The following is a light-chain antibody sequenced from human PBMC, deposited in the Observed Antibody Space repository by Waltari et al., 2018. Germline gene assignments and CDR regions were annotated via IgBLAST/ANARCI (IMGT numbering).Light chain of an antibody. J-gene: IGLJ2*01. CDR3: SSYTSSSTLL. Sequence: QSALTQPASVSGSPGQSSTISCTATTRDVGGYNYVSWYQQHPGKAPKLMIFDLHNRPSGVSNRFSGSKSGNTASLTISGLQAEDEADYYCSSYTSSSTLLFGGGTKLTVL. V-gene: IGLV2-14*03. CDR2: DLH. CDR1: TRDVGGYNY.